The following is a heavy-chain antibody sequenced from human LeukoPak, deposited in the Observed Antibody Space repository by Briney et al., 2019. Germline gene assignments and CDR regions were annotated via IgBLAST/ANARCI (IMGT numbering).Heavy chain of an antibody. D-gene: IGHD4-23*01. Sequence: ASVKVSCKASGYTFPGHHIHWVRQAPGQGLEWMGWINPKNGGTNYAQKFQGRVTMTRDTSINTAFMELSRLNSDDTAVYFCARDGYGGNSSDYWGQGTLVTVSS. CDR1: GYTFPGHH. CDR2: INPKNGGT. V-gene: IGHV1-2*02. CDR3: ARDGYGGNSSDY. J-gene: IGHJ4*02.